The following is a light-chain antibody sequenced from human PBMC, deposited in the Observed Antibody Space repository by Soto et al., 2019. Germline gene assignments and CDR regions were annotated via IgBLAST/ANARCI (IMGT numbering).Light chain of an antibody. CDR3: QVWDSSRGV. J-gene: IGLJ1*01. CDR1: NIGSKS. CDR2: YDS. Sequence: VLTQPPSVSVAPGKTARITCGGNNIGSKSVHWYQQKPGQAPVLVIYYDSDRPSGIPERFSGSNSGNTATLTISRVEAGDEADYYCQVWDSSRGVFGTGTKVTVL. V-gene: IGLV3-21*04.